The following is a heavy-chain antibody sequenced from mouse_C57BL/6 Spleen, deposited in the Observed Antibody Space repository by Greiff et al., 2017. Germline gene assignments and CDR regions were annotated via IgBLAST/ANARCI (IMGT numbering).Heavy chain of an antibody. CDR1: GFTFSSYA. CDR2: ISDGGSYT. J-gene: IGHJ4*01. V-gene: IGHV5-4*01. Sequence: EVHLVESGGGLVKPGGSLKLSCAASGFTFSSYAMSWVRQTPEKRLEWVATISDGGSYTYYPDNVKGRFTISRDNAKNNLYLQMSHLKSEDTAMYYCASLLLPGAMDYWGQGTSVTVSS. CDR3: ASLLLPGAMDY. D-gene: IGHD1-1*01.